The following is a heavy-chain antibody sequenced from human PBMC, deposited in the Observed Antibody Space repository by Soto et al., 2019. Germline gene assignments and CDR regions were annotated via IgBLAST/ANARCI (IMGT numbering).Heavy chain of an antibody. CDR2: INAGNGNT. D-gene: IGHD6-6*01. Sequence: ASVKVSCKASGYTFTSYAMHWVRQAPGQRLEWMGWINAGNGNTKYSQKFQGRVTITRDTSASTAYMGLSSLRSEDTAVYYCARRKIAARPYCYGMDVWGQGTTVTVSS. V-gene: IGHV1-3*01. J-gene: IGHJ6*02. CDR1: GYTFTSYA. CDR3: ARRKIAARPYCYGMDV.